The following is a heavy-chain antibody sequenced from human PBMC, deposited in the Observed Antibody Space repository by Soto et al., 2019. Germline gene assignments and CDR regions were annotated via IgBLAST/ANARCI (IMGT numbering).Heavy chain of an antibody. V-gene: IGHV4-59*01. J-gene: IGHJ4*02. CDR2: FYSSGSP. CDR1: GGSLSGYY. Sequence: ASETLSLTCTVSGGSLSGYYWSWIRQPPGKGLEWIGDFYSSGSPHHNPSLKNRVSISEDRSKNEFSLKLSSVTAADTAIYYCAREFYYVSSGIGFDSWGQGTLVTVSS. CDR3: AREFYYVSSGIGFDS. D-gene: IGHD3-22*01.